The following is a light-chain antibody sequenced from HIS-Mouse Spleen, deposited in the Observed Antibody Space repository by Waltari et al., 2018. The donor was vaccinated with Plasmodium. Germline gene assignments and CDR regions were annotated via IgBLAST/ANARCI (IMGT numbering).Light chain of an antibody. CDR3: QQYGSSPYT. V-gene: IGKV3-20*01. CDR2: GAS. J-gene: IGKJ2*01. Sequence: EIVLTQSPGPLSLSPGDRATLSFRASQSVSSSYLAWYQQKPGQAPRLLIYGASSRATGIPDRFSCSVSGTDFTLTISRLEPEDFAVYYCQQYGSSPYTFGQGTKLEIK. CDR1: QSVSSSY.